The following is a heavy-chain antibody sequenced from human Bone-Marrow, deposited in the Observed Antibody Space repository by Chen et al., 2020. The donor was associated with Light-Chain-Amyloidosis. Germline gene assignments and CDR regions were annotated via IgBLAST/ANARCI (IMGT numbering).Heavy chain of an antibody. V-gene: IGHV3-23*04. D-gene: IGHD3-9*01. Sequence: EVQLVESGGGLVQPGGSLRLSCAASGFTFSSYAMTWVRQAPGKGLEWVSAISGSGGSTYYADSVKGRFTISRDNSKNTLYLQMNSLRAEDTAVYYCAKWCHNDILTGYNTPFDYWGQGTLVTVSS. CDR1: GFTFSSYA. J-gene: IGHJ4*02. CDR3: AKWCHNDILTGYNTPFDY. CDR2: ISGSGGST.